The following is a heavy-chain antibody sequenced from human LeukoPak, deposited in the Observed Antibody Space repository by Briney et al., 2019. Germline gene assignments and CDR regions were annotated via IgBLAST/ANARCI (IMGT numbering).Heavy chain of an antibody. CDR3: ARRGYDYGSPFDY. CDR1: GFTFSSYG. D-gene: IGHD5-18*01. J-gene: IGHJ4*02. CDR2: ISYDGSHK. Sequence: GGSLRLSCAASGFTFSSYGMHWVRQAPGKGLEWVAVISYDGSHKYSAGSVKGRFTISRDNSKNTLYLQMNSLRAEDTAVYYCARRGYDYGSPFDYWGQGTLVTVSS. V-gene: IGHV3-30*03.